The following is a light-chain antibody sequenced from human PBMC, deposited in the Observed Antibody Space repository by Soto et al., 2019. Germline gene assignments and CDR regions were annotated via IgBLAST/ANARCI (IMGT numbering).Light chain of an antibody. Sequence: QSALTQPASVSGSPGQSITISCTGTSGDIGSYNRVSWYQQHPGKAPKLIIYEVTDRPSGVSNRFSGSKSGNTASLTISGIQAVDDAESYCSSYSNFMPWVCVFGTGIKLTV. CDR2: EVT. J-gene: IGLJ1*01. V-gene: IGLV2-14*01. CDR1: SGDIGSYNR. CDR3: SSYSNFMPWVCV.